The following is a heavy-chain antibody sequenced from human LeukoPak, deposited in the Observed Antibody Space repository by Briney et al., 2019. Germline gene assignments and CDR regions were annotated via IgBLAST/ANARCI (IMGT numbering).Heavy chain of an antibody. CDR3: AKDRSGYCSGGSCYSFDY. CDR2: ISYDGSNK. Sequence: GGSLRLSCAASGFTFSSYGMQWVRQAPGKGLEWVAVISYDGSNKYYADSVKGRFTISRDNSKNTLYLQMNSLRAEDTAVYYCAKDRSGYCSGGSCYSFDYWGQGTLVTVSS. V-gene: IGHV3-30*18. J-gene: IGHJ4*02. CDR1: GFTFSSYG. D-gene: IGHD2-15*01.